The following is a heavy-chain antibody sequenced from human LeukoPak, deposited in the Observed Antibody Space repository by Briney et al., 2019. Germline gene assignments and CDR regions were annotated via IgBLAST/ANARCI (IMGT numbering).Heavy chain of an antibody. V-gene: IGHV3-23*01. CDR3: GRDWKLDY. CDR1: GFTFNNYA. D-gene: IGHD1-1*01. CDR2: ISDNGGDT. J-gene: IGHJ4*02. Sequence: GGSLRLSCAASGFTFNNYAMSWVRQAPGKGLEWVSAISDNGGDTKYADSVKGRFTISRDNSRNTLYLQMNSLRVEDTAIYYCGRDWKLDYWGQGALVTVSS.